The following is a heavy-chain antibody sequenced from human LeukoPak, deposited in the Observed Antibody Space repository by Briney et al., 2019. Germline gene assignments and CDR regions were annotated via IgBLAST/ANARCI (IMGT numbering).Heavy chain of an antibody. CDR1: GGSIGIYY. D-gene: IGHD1-26*01. CDR3: ARHAIYSGGYSFWFDP. J-gene: IGHJ5*02. CDR2: ISYSGST. V-gene: IGHV4-59*08. Sequence: SETLSLTCPVSGGSIGIYYWSWIRQPPGKGLEWIAFISYSGSTNYNPSLKSRASISLDTSKNLCSLRLSSVTAADTAVYYCARHAIYSGGYSFWFDPWGLGTPVTVSS.